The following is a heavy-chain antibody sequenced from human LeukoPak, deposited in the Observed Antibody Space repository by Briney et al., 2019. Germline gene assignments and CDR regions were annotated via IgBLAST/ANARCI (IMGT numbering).Heavy chain of an antibody. CDR1: GGSISSGSYY. D-gene: IGHD2-2*01. J-gene: IGHJ6*03. V-gene: IGHV4-61*02. CDR2: IYTSGST. Sequence: SETLSLTCTVSGGSISSGSYYWSWIRQPTGKGLEWIGRIYTSGSTNYNPSLKSRVTISVDTSKNQFSLKLSSVTAADTAVYYCAREGAIVVVPAAISQGGARSGYYYYYYMDVWGKGTTVTVSS. CDR3: AREGAIVVVPAAISQGGARSGYYYYYYMDV.